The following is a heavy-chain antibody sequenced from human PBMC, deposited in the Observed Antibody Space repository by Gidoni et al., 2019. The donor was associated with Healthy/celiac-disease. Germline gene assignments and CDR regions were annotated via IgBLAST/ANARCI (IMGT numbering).Heavy chain of an antibody. CDR1: GGSFSGYY. CDR3: ARASRKQLVRGWFDP. Sequence: QVQLQQWGAGLLKPSENLSLTCAVYGGSFSGYYWSWIRQPPGKGLEWIGEINHSGSTNYNPSLKSRVTISVDTSKNQFSLKLSSVTAADTAVYYCARASRKQLVRGWFDPWGQGTLVTVSS. CDR2: INHSGST. J-gene: IGHJ5*02. V-gene: IGHV4-34*01. D-gene: IGHD6-6*01.